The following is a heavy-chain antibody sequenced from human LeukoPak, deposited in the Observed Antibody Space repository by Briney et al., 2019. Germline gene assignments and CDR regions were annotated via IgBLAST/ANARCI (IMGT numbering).Heavy chain of an antibody. D-gene: IGHD3-22*01. CDR1: GFTFSSYG. V-gene: IGHV3-23*01. CDR2: ISGSGGST. J-gene: IGHJ2*01. CDR3: ARIIVVAGRYFDL. Sequence: GGTLRLSCAASGFTFSSYGMSWVRQAPGKGLEWVSAISGSGGSTYYADSVKGRFTISRDNSRNTLSLQMNSLRAEDTAIYYCARIIVVAGRYFDLWGRGTLVTVSS.